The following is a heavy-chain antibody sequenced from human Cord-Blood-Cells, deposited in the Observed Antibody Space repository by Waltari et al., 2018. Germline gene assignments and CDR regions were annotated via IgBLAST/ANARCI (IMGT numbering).Heavy chain of an antibody. CDR3: ARDATQSLDY. V-gene: IGHV3-33*01. Sequence: QVQLVESGGGVVQPGRSLRLSCAASGFTFSSYGMHWVRPAPGKGLEGVAVIGYYGRNKYYEDPVKGRFTISRYNSKNTLYLQMNSLRAEDTAVYYCARDATQSLDYWGQGTLVTVSS. CDR1: GFTFSSYG. J-gene: IGHJ4*02. CDR2: IGYYGRNK.